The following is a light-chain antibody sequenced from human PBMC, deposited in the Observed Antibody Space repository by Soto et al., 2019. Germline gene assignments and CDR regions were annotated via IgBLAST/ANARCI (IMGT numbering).Light chain of an antibody. CDR3: QQSYSAPWT. V-gene: IGKV1-39*01. CDR1: QSISSY. Sequence: DIQMTHSPSSLSASVGDRVTITCRASQSISSYLNWYQQQPGKVPKLLIYGASSVQSGVPSRFSGCGAGTDFTRTISSLQPEDDAAYYCQQSYSAPWTFGQGTEVEIK. J-gene: IGKJ1*01. CDR2: GAS.